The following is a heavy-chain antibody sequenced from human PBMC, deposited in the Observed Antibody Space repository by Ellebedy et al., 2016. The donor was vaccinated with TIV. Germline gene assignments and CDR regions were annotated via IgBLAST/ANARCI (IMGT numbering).Heavy chain of an antibody. Sequence: GESLKISCAASGFTFSSYAMHWVRQAPGKGLEWVAVISYDGSNKYYADSVKGRFTISRDNSKNTLYLQMNSLRAEDTAVYYCAKGLGKTVTTFGYWGQGTLVTVSS. CDR3: AKGLGKTVTTFGY. J-gene: IGHJ4*02. CDR2: ISYDGSNK. CDR1: GFTFSSYA. V-gene: IGHV3-30-3*01. D-gene: IGHD4-17*01.